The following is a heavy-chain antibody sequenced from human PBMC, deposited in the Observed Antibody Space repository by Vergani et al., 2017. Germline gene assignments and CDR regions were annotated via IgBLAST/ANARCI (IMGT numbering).Heavy chain of an antibody. CDR3: GSTGSGVWDY. Sequence: QVQLQESGPGLVKPSETLSLTCTVSGGSISSYYWSWIRQPPGKGLEWIGYIYYSGSTNYNPSLKSRVTISVDTSKNQFSLKLSSVTAADTAVYCWGSTGSGVWDYWGQGTLVTVSS. J-gene: IGHJ4*02. V-gene: IGHV4-59*01. D-gene: IGHD3-16*01. CDR2: IYYSGST. CDR1: GGSISSYY.